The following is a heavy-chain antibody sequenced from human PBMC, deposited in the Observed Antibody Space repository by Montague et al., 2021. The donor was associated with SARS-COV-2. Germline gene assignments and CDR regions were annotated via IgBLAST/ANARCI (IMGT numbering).Heavy chain of an antibody. CDR1: GFTFDDSA. CDR2: ISWNSGST. CDR3: AKAHYYDSSGYDN. Sequence: SLRLSCAASGFTFDDSAMHWVRQAPGEGLEWVSGISWNSGSTGYADSVKGRFTISRDNAKNSLYLQMNSLRAEDTALYYCAKAHYYDSSGYDNWGQGTLVTVSS. V-gene: IGHV3-9*01. J-gene: IGHJ4*02. D-gene: IGHD3-22*01.